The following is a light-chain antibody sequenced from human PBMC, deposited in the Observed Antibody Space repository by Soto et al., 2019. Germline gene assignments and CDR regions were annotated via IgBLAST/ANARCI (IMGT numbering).Light chain of an antibody. CDR3: QKYDSAPFT. CDR2: GAS. Sequence: DIQMTQSPSSLSASVGDRVIITCRASQGISNYLAWYQQKPGKVPNVLIYGASTLQSGVPSRFSGSGSGKYFNLTIRSLQPEDVATYYCQKYDSAPFTFGPGTKVDIK. CDR1: QGISNY. V-gene: IGKV1-27*01. J-gene: IGKJ3*01.